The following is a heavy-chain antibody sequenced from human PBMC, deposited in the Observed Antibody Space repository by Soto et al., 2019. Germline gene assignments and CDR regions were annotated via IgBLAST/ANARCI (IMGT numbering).Heavy chain of an antibody. D-gene: IGHD3-22*01. CDR3: AREDPYYYDSSGFYGPPDY. Sequence: PGGSLRLSCAASGFTFSSYSMNWVRQAPGKGLEWVSYISSSSSTIYYADSVKDRFTISRDNAKNSLYLQMNSLRDEDTAVYYCAREDPYYYDSSGFYGPPDYWGQGTLVTVS. J-gene: IGHJ4*02. V-gene: IGHV3-48*02. CDR2: ISSSSSTI. CDR1: GFTFSSYS.